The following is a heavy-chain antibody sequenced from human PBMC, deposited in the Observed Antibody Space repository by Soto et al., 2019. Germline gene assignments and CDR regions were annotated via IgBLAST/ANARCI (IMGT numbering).Heavy chain of an antibody. V-gene: IGHV4-30-4*01. CDR1: GGSIRSGDSY. CDR3: ARTHYSDRSGTDY. Sequence: LSLTCTVSGGSIRSGDSYWSWIRQPPGKGLEWIGYIYYSGSTYYNPSLKSRVTISLDTSKNQFSLNLSSVTAADTAVYYCARTHYSDRSGTDYWGQGTLVTVSS. D-gene: IGHD3-22*01. J-gene: IGHJ4*02. CDR2: IYYSGST.